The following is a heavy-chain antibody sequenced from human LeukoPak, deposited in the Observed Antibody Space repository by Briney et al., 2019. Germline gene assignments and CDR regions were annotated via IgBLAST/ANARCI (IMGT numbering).Heavy chain of an antibody. V-gene: IGHV4-4*07. Sequence: PSETLSLTCTVSGGSISTYYWNWIRQPAGKGLEWIGRIFTSGITNYDPSLKSRVTMSVDTSKNQFSLNLSSVTAADTAVYYCARESSGNYYNPLGYMDVWGKGTTVTVSS. D-gene: IGHD3-10*01. CDR1: GGSISTYY. CDR2: IFTSGIT. J-gene: IGHJ6*03. CDR3: ARESSGNYYNPLGYMDV.